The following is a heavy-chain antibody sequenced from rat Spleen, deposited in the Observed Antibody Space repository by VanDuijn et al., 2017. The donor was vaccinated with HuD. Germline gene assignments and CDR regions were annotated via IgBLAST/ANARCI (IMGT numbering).Heavy chain of an antibody. CDR1: GISFTDYS. V-gene: IGHV2S63*01. CDR2: ISSGGST. D-gene: IGHD1-1*01. Sequence: EVQVKESGPGLVQPSQTLSLTCTVSGISFTDYSVHWVRQPPGKGLEWIAAISSGGSTYYNSALKSRLNINRDTSKSQVFLKMNSLQTEDTAIYFCTRDPITTRDYFDYWGQGVMVTVSS. CDR3: TRDPITTRDYFDY. J-gene: IGHJ2*01.